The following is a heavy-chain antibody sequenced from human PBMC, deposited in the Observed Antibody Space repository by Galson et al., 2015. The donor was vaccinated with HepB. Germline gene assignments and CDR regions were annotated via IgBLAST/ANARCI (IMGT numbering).Heavy chain of an antibody. Sequence: SLRLSCAGSGFTFSAYGMHWVRQAPGKGLEWVTFISYDGGNKYYADSVKGRFTISRDNSKNTVYLQMTSLRPEDTAVYYCAKAPYGGLLTGHLDPWGQGTLVTVSS. CDR1: GFTFSAYG. D-gene: IGHD4/OR15-4a*01. CDR3: AKAPYGGLLTGHLDP. V-gene: IGHV3-30*18. CDR2: ISYDGGNK. J-gene: IGHJ5*02.